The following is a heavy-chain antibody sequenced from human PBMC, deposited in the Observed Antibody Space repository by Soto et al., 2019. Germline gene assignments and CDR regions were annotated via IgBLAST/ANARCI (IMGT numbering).Heavy chain of an antibody. J-gene: IGHJ5*02. CDR1: GGSFSGYY. D-gene: IGHD3-9*01. CDR3: ASCKAYYDILTGYSPNWFDP. CDR2: INHSGST. Sequence: PSETLSLTCAVYGGSFSGYYWSWIRQPPGKGLEWIGEINHSGSTNYNPSLKSRVTISVDTSKNQFSLKLSSVTAADTAVYYCASCKAYYDILTGYSPNWFDPWGQGTLVTVSS. V-gene: IGHV4-34*01.